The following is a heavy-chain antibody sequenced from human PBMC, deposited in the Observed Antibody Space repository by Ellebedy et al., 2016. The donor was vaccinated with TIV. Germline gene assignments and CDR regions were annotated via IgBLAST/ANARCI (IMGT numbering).Heavy chain of an antibody. D-gene: IGHD3-10*01. CDR2: IKQDGSEK. V-gene: IGHV3-7*01. CDR3: AREEGVITSYYFDY. CDR1: GFTFSSCW. Sequence: GESLRLSXAASGFTFSSCWMTWVRQAPGKGLEWVANIKQDGSEKYYVDSAKGRFTISRDNAKNSLYLQMNSLRAEDTAVYYCAREEGVITSYYFDYWGQGTLVTVSS. J-gene: IGHJ4*02.